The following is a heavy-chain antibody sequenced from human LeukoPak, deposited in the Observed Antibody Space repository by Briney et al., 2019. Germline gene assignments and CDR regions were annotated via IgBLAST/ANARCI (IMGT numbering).Heavy chain of an antibody. CDR2: IIPILGIA. V-gene: IGHV1-69*04. CDR1: GGTFSSYA. Sequence: SVKVSCKASGGTFSSYAISWVRQAPGQGLEWMGRIIPILGIANYAQKFQGRVTITADKSTSTAYMELSSLRSEDTAVYYCARAFTPYCFDYWGQGTLVTVSS. CDR3: ARAFTPYCFDY. J-gene: IGHJ4*02.